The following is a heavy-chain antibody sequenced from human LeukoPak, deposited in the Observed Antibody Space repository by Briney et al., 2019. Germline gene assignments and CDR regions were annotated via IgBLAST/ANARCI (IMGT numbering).Heavy chain of an antibody. D-gene: IGHD3-10*01. V-gene: IGHV4-39*07. J-gene: IGHJ4*02. CDR2: IYYSGST. CDR3: ARYYRLDY. CDR1: GGSIYNSNYY. Sequence: PSETLSLTCTVSGGSIYNSNYYWGWIRQPPGKGLEWIGNIYYSGSTYYNPSLKSRVTISVDTSKNQFSLELSSVTAADTAVYYCARYYRLDYWGQGTLVTVSS.